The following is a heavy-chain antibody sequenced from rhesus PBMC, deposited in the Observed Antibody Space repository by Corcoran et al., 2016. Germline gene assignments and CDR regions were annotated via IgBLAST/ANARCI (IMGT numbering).Heavy chain of an antibody. CDR1: GYTFTDYY. Sequence: EVQLVQSGAEVKKPGASVELSCQASGYTFTDYYLHWVRQAPGKGLEWMGRIDPKNGQADYAQNFQDRLTITRDTSTDTVYMALRSLRPEDTANYYCAKDPRGGSWNLDYWGQGVLVTVSS. CDR3: AKDPRGGSWNLDY. J-gene: IGHJ4*01. CDR2: IDPKNGQA. D-gene: IGHD6-25*01. V-gene: IGHV1-111*01.